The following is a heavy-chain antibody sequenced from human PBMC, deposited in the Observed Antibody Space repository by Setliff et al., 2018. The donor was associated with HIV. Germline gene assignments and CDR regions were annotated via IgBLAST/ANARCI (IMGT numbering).Heavy chain of an antibody. V-gene: IGHV4-34*01. CDR2: INHRGRT. Sequence: PSETLSLTCAVYGGSLSGYYWSWIRQAPGKGLEWIGEINHRGRTRYNPSLKSRVTISVETSKNQFSLRVNSVTAAATAFYYCARGFSGDYVFTGYMDVWGQGTTVTVSS. CDR1: GGSLSGYY. CDR3: ARGFSGDYVFTGYMDV. J-gene: IGHJ6*03. D-gene: IGHD3-3*01.